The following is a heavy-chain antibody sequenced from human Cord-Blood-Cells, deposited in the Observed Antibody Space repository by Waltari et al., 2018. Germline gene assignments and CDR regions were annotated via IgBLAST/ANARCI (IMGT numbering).Heavy chain of an antibody. J-gene: IGHJ2*01. CDR2: MDPYGGNT. Sequence: QVQLVQSGAAVKKPGASVKVSCKASGYTFTRYDINWLRQATGQGLEWMGWMDPYGGNTGSAQKSQRRVTMTRNTSISAAYMELGSLRTEHTPGYYCARTKKPAQRANSSLREWYFDPWGRCTRVTVSS. D-gene: IGHD6-13*01. CDR1: GYTFTRYD. V-gene: IGHV1-8*01. CDR3: ARTKKPAQRANSSLREWYFDP.